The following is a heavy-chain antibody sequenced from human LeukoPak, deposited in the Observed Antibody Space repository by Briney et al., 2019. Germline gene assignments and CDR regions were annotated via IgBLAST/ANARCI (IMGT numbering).Heavy chain of an antibody. V-gene: IGHV1-24*01. D-gene: IGHD2-15*01. CDR2: FDPEDGET. Sequence: ASVRVSCKVSGYTLTELSMHWVRQAPGKGLEWMGGFDPEDGETIYAQKFQGRVTMTEDTSTDTAYMELSSLRSEDTAVYYCATDLRCCSGGSCYRDYWGQGTLVTVSS. J-gene: IGHJ4*02. CDR3: ATDLRCCSGGSCYRDY. CDR1: GYTLTELS.